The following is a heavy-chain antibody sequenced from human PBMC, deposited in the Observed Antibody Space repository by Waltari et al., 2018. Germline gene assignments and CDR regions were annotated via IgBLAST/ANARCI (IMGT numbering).Heavy chain of an antibody. D-gene: IGHD1-26*01. V-gene: IGHV3-30-3*01. J-gene: IGHJ4*02. CDR1: GFTFRSYA. CDR3: ARDHGGAGDY. CDR2: ISYDGSNK. Sequence: QVQLVESGGGVVQPGRSLRLPCADSGFTFRSYALHWVRQAPGKGLEWVAVISYDGSNKYYADSVKGRFTISRDNSKNTLYLQMNSLRAEDTAVYYCARDHGGAGDYWGQGTLVTVSS.